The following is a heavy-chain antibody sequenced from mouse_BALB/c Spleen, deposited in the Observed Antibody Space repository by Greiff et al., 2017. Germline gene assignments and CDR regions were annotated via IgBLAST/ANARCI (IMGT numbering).Heavy chain of an antibody. Sequence: EVKLVESGPGLVKPSQSLSLTCTVTGYSITSDYAWNWIRQFPGNKLEWMGYISYSGSTSYNPSLKSRISITRDTSKNQFLLQLNSVTTEDTATYYCARIYYDYDGAYWGQGTSVTVSS. CDR1: GYSITSDYA. V-gene: IGHV3-2*02. D-gene: IGHD2-4*01. J-gene: IGHJ4*01. CDR2: ISYSGST. CDR3: ARIYYDYDGAY.